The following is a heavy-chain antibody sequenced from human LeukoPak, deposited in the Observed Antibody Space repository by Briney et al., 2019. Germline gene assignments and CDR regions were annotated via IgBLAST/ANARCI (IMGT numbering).Heavy chain of an antibody. V-gene: IGHV3-49*04. CDR1: GFTFSSYW. Sequence: PGGSLRLSCAASGFTFSSYWMSWVRQAPGKGLEWVGFIRSKAYGGTTDYAASVKGRFTISRDDSKSITYLQMNSLKTEDTAVYYCTRGFSSWPYYFDYWGQGTLVTVSS. D-gene: IGHD6-13*01. J-gene: IGHJ4*02. CDR3: TRGFSSWPYYFDY. CDR2: IRSKAYGGTT.